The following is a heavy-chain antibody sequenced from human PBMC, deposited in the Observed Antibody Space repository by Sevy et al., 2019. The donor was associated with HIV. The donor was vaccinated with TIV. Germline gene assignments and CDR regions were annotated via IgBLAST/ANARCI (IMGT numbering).Heavy chain of an antibody. V-gene: IGHV4-61*08. Sequence: SETLSLTCTVSGGSVNSGDYYWSWIRQPPGKGLEWLGYIYYSGSSNYNPSLKRRATISLDTSKNLFSLKMSSVTTADTAVYYCARDDPVMNAFDIWGQGTMVTVSS. J-gene: IGHJ3*02. D-gene: IGHD3-16*01. CDR3: ARDDPVMNAFDI. CDR1: GGSVNSGDYY. CDR2: IYYSGSS.